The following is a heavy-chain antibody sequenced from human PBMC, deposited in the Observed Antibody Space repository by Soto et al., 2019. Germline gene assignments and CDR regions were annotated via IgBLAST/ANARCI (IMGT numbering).Heavy chain of an antibody. CDR1: GFTFSDSA. CDR2: IRSKANNYAT. Sequence: EVQLVESGGGLVQPGGSLKLSCAASGFTFSDSAMHWVRQASGKGLEWVGRIRSKANNYATAYAASVRGRFTISRDDSKNTAYLQMNGLKTEDTAVYYCTTHSSSISDYWGQGTLVTVSS. V-gene: IGHV3-73*02. D-gene: IGHD6-13*01. J-gene: IGHJ4*02. CDR3: TTHSSSISDY.